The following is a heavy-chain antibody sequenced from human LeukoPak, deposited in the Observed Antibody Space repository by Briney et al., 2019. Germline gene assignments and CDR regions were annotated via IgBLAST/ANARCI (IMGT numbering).Heavy chain of an antibody. Sequence: GGSLRLSCAASGFTFRNYDMHWVRQAAGKGLQWVAVISYDGSKKYYVDSVKGRFTISRDSSKNTLYLQMNSLRTEDTAIYYCAKDRAAHYDFWSGYQMDVWGRGSTVTVSS. D-gene: IGHD3-3*01. CDR1: GFTFRNYD. CDR2: ISYDGSKK. CDR3: AKDRAAHYDFWSGYQMDV. V-gene: IGHV3-30*18. J-gene: IGHJ6*02.